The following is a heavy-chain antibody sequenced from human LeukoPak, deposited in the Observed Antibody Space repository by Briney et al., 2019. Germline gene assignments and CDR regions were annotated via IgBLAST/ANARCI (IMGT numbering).Heavy chain of an antibody. CDR1: GGTFSSYT. Sequence: GSSVKVSCKASGGTFSSYTISWVRQAPGQGLEWMGRIIPILGIANYAQKFQGRVTITADKSTSTAYMELSSLRSEDTAVYYCARTSWGIVEFDAFDIGGQGTMVTVSS. V-gene: IGHV1-69*02. D-gene: IGHD3-16*01. J-gene: IGHJ3*02. CDR3: ARTSWGIVEFDAFDI. CDR2: IIPILGIA.